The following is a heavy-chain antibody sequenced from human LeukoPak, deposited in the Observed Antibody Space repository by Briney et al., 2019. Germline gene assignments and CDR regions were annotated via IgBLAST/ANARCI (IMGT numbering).Heavy chain of an antibody. D-gene: IGHD6-13*01. CDR2: ISFHGNNE. V-gene: IGHV3-30-3*01. CDR3: ARGRIGAAGDRGLFDP. Sequence: PGGSLRLSCTASGFTFTSFAMHWVRQAPGKGPEWVSVISFHGNNEYYADSVKGRFTISRDNFKNTLYLQINSLRVEDTAVYYCARGRIGAAGDRGLFDPWGQGTLVTVSS. CDR1: GFTFTSFA. J-gene: IGHJ5*02.